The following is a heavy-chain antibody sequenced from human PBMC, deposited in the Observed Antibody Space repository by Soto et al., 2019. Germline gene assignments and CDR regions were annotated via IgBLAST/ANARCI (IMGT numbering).Heavy chain of an antibody. V-gene: IGHV1-69*02. J-gene: IGHJ1*01. D-gene: IGHD6-19*01. CDR3: ARVGAVAGTVSEYFQH. Sequence: QVQLVQSGAEVKKPGSSVKVSCKASGGTFSSYTISWVRQAPGQGLEWMGRIIPILGIANYAQKFQGRVTITADKSTSTAYMELSRLRSEDTAVYYCARVGAVAGTVSEYFQHWGQGTLVTVSS. CDR1: GGTFSSYT. CDR2: IIPILGIA.